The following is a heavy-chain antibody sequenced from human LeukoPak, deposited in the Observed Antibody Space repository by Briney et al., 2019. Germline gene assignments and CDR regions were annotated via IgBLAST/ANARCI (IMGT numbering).Heavy chain of an antibody. CDR1: GFTLSSNY. CDR2: IYSGGST. D-gene: IGHD3-22*01. J-gene: IGHJ4*02. Sequence: GGSLRLSCAASGFTLSSNYMSWVRQAPGKGLEGVSVIYSGGSTYYADSAKGRFTISRDNSKNTLYLQMNSLRAEDTAVYYCARDYYDSSGYSPPFPFYWGQGTLVTVSS. V-gene: IGHV3-53*01. CDR3: ARDYYDSSGYSPPFPFY.